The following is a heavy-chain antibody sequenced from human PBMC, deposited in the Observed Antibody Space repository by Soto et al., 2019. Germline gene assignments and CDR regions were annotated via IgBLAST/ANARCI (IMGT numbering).Heavy chain of an antibody. CDR1: GYTFTSYG. D-gene: IGHD5-12*01. CDR2: ISAYNGNT. Sequence: ASVKVSCKASGYTFTSYGISWVRQAPGQGLEWMGWISAYNGNTNYAQKLQGRVTVTTDTSTSTAYMELRSLRSDDTAVYYCARDGRFTLATITAYDYWGQGTLVTVSS. V-gene: IGHV1-18*01. CDR3: ARDGRFTLATITAYDY. J-gene: IGHJ4*02.